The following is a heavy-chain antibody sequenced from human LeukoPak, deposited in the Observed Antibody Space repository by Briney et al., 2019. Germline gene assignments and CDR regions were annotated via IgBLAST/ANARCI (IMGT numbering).Heavy chain of an antibody. V-gene: IGHV3-23*01. Sequence: PGGSLRLSCAVSGFSVSSFGVSWVRQAPGKGLEWISAISVNGETTWYADSVRGRFIISRDNSKNTLYLQLSSLRAEDTAVYYCAQGFSSGWYPYWGQGSLVSVSS. CDR2: ISVNGETT. CDR3: AQGFSSGWYPY. J-gene: IGHJ4*02. CDR1: GFSVSSFG. D-gene: IGHD6-19*01.